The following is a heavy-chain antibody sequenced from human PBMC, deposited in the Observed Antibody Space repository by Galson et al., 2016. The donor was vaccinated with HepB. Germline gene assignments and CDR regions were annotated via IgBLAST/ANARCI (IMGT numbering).Heavy chain of an antibody. CDR2: IRSSSSTI. CDR3: ARVGYDFWSGQDEYGMDV. V-gene: IGHV3-48*04. D-gene: IGHD3-3*01. CDR1: GFTFSSYS. J-gene: IGHJ6*02. Sequence: SLRLSCAASGFTFSSYSMSWVRQAPGKGLEWVSYIRSSSSTIYYAASVKGRFIISRDNAKNSLYLQMNSLRAEDTGVYYCARVGYDFWSGQDEYGMDVWGQGTLVTVSS.